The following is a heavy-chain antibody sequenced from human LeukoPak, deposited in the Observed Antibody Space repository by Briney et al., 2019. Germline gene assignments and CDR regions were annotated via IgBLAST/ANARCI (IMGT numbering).Heavy chain of an antibody. J-gene: IGHJ4*02. D-gene: IGHD3-10*01. CDR3: ARVGSGSYYSPLFDY. V-gene: IGHV3-9*01. CDR1: GFTFDDYA. Sequence: GGSLRLSCAASGFTFDDYAMHWVRQAPGKGLEWVSGISWNSGSIGYADSVKGRFTISRDNAKNSLYLQMNSLRAEDTAVYYCARVGSGSYYSPLFDYWGQGTLVTVSS. CDR2: ISWNSGSI.